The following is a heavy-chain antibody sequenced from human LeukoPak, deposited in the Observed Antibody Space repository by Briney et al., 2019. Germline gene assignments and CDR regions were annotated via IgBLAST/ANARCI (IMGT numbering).Heavy chain of an antibody. CDR3: ARTYSSSWHTRGDDAFDI. CDR1: GYTFTSYD. CDR2: MNPNSGNT. V-gene: IGHV1-8*03. J-gene: IGHJ3*02. Sequence: ASVKVSCKASGYTFTSYDINWVRQATGQGLEWMGWMNPNSGNTGYAQKFQGRVTITRNTSISTAYMELSSLRSDDTAVYYCARTYSSSWHTRGDDAFDIWGQGTMVTVSS. D-gene: IGHD6-13*01.